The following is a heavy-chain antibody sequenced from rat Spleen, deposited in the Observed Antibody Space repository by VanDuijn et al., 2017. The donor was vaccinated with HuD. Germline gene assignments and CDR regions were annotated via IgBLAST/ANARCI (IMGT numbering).Heavy chain of an antibody. D-gene: IGHD1-10*01. CDR1: GFTFSNYD. Sequence: EVQLVESGGGLVQPGGSMKLSCAASGFTFSNYDMAWVRQAPTKGLEWVASMSYDGSSFYYRDSVRGRFTISRNNAEGTLYLQMDSLRSEDTATYYCARHRQQLGVMDAWGQGASVTVSS. V-gene: IGHV5-25*01. CDR3: ARHRQQLGVMDA. CDR2: MSYDGSSF. J-gene: IGHJ4*01.